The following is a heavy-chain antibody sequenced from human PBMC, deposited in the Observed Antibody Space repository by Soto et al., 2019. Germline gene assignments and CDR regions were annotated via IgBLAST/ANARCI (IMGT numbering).Heavy chain of an antibody. CDR2: IWYDGSNK. D-gene: IGHD6-13*01. CDR1: GFTFSSYG. Sequence: GGSLRLSCAASGFTFSSYGMHWVRQAPGKGLEWVAVIWYDGSNKYYADSVKGRFTISRDNSKNTLYLQMNSLRAEDTAVYYCASKRPPEQLVHYYYYYGMDVWGQGTTVTVSS. J-gene: IGHJ6*02. V-gene: IGHV3-33*01. CDR3: ASKRPPEQLVHYYYYYGMDV.